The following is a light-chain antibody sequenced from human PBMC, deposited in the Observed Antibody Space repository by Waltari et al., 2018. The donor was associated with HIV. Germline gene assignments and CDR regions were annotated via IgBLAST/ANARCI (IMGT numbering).Light chain of an antibody. J-gene: IGLJ3*02. CDR2: EVS. CDR3: VSYKSSSSPV. Sequence: SVSGSPGQSITISCTGASFDIYGYNFVSWFQHHPGKAPKVIIYEVSNRPSGVSNRFSGSKSGNTASLTISGLQPEDEAEYFCVSYKSSSSPVFGGGTKLTV. CDR1: SFDIYGYNF. V-gene: IGLV2-14*01.